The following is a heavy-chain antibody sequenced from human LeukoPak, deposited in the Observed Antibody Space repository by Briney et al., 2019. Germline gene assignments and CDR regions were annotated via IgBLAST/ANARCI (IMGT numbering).Heavy chain of an antibody. CDR1: GFTFSTAS. CDR3: ARSSGWWSLDY. CDR2: FDTGFGT. V-gene: IGHV3-23*01. Sequence: EGSLRLSCAASGFTFSTASLHWVRQAPGRGLEWVSAFDTGFGTYYPDSLKGRFTISRDNSKNTLFLQMNSLSAEATAVYYCARSSGWWSLDYWGQGTLVTASS. J-gene: IGHJ4*02. D-gene: IGHD6-13*01.